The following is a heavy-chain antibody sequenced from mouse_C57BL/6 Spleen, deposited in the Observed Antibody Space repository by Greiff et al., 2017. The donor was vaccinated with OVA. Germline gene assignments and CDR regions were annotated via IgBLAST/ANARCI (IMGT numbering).Heavy chain of an antibody. Sequence: EVQGVESGGGLVKPGGSLKLSCAASGFTFSSYAMSWVRQTPEKRLEWVATISDGGSYTYYPDNVKGRFTISRDNAKNNLYLQMSHLKSEDTAMYYCAREGEARAMGYWCQGTSVTISS. D-gene: IGHD3-2*02. V-gene: IGHV5-4*01. CDR1: GFTFSSYA. J-gene: IGHJ4*01. CDR2: ISDGGSYT. CDR3: AREGEARAMGY.